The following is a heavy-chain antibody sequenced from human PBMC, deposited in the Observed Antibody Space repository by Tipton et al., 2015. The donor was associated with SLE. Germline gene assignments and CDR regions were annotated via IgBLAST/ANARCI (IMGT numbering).Heavy chain of an antibody. CDR3: ARGLREQWLVPPTLGY. CDR1: GGSISSGGYY. D-gene: IGHD6-19*01. J-gene: IGHJ4*02. V-gene: IGHV4-61*08. CDR2: IYYSGST. Sequence: TLSLTCTVSGGSISSGGYYWSWIRQHPGKGLEWIGYIYYSGSTNYNPSLKSRVTISVDTSKNQFSLKLSSVTAADTAVYYCARGLREQWLVPPTLGYWGQGTLVTVSS.